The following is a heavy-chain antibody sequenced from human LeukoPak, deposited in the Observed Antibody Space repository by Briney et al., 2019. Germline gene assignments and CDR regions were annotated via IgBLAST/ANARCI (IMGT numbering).Heavy chain of an antibody. J-gene: IGHJ4*02. D-gene: IGHD1-26*01. CDR1: GFTFSSYA. CDR3: AKSIVGTTSISRFDF. V-gene: IGHV3-23*01. Sequence: PGGSLRLSCAASGFTFSSYAMSWVRQAPGRGLEWVSTISGSGGSTYYTDSVKGRFTICRDNSKNTLYLQMNSLRAEDTAVYYCAKSIVGTTSISRFDFWGQGTLVTVSS. CDR2: ISGSGGST.